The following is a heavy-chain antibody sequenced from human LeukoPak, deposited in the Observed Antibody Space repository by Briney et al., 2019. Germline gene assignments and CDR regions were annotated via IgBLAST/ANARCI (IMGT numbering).Heavy chain of an antibody. CDR3: AKTPYYYDSSGYYY. V-gene: IGHV3-23*01. J-gene: IGHJ4*02. D-gene: IGHD3-22*01. CDR2: TSGSGGST. Sequence: AGGSLRLSCAASGFTFSSYAMSWVRQAPGKGLEWVSATSGSGGSTYYADSVKGRFTISRDNSKNTLYLQMNSLRAEDTAVYYCAKTPYYYDSSGYYYWGQGTLVTVSS. CDR1: GFTFSSYA.